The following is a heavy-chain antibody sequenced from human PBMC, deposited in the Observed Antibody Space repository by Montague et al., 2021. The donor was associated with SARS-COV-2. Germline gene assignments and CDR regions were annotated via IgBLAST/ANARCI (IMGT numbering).Heavy chain of an antibody. Sequence: SETLSLTCTVSGGSISSSSYYWGWIRQPPGKGLEWIGSIYYSGSTYYNPSLKSRATISVDTSKNQFSLKLSSVAAADTAVYYCVEIVGAADYWGQGTLVTVSS. CDR2: IYYSGST. J-gene: IGHJ4*02. CDR1: GGSISSSSYY. D-gene: IGHD1-26*01. CDR3: VEIVGAADY. V-gene: IGHV4-39*01.